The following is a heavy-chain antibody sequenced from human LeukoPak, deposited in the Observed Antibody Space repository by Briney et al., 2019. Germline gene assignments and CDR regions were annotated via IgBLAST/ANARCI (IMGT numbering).Heavy chain of an antibody. CDR3: ARGQFPITSGGVIVFEDAFDI. Sequence: ASVKVSCKASGGTFSSYAISWVRQAPGQGLEWMGGIIPIFGTANYAQKFQGRVTITADESTSTAYMELSSLRSEDTAVYYCARGQFPITSGGVIVFEDAFDIWGQGTMVTVSS. J-gene: IGHJ3*02. CDR1: GGTFSSYA. D-gene: IGHD3-16*02. CDR2: IIPIFGTA. V-gene: IGHV1-69*13.